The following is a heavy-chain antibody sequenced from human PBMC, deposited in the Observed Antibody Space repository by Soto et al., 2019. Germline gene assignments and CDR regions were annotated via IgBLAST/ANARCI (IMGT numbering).Heavy chain of an antibody. CDR3: ARETIAAAAPEYYYYYYGMDV. J-gene: IGHJ6*02. D-gene: IGHD6-13*01. CDR2: ISYDGSNK. V-gene: IGHV3-30*03. Sequence: GGSLRLSCAASGFTFSSYGMHWVRQAPGKGLEWVAVISYDGSNKYYADSVKGRFTISRDNSKNTLYLQMNSLRAEDTAVYYCARETIAAAAPEYYYYYYGMDVWGQGTTVTVSS. CDR1: GFTFSSYG.